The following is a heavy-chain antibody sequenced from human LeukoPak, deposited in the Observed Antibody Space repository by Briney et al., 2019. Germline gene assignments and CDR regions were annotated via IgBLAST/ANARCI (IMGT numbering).Heavy chain of an antibody. CDR2: ISYDGSNK. V-gene: IGHV3-30*18. D-gene: IGHD3-22*01. J-gene: IGHJ4*02. CDR1: GFTFSSYG. CDR3: AKDGLPHYYDSSGDYEGNFAY. Sequence: GGSLRLSCAASGFTFSSYGMHWVSQAPGRGLEWVAVISYDGSNKYYTDSVKGRFTISRDNSKHTLYLQMNSLRAEDTAVYYCAKDGLPHYYDSSGDYEGNFAYWGQGTLVTVSS.